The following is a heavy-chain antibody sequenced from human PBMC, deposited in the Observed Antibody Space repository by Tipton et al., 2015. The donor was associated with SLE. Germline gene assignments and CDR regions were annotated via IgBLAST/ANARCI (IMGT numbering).Heavy chain of an antibody. CDR1: GGSISSYY. CDR3: ARDSFCGDECYTNFDY. V-gene: IGHV4-59*12. Sequence: TLSLTCTVSGGSISSYYWSWIRLPPGKGLEWIGYIYHSGGTNHSPSLRSRLTTSVDTSKNQFSLRLSSVTAADTAVYYCARDSFCGDECYTNFDYWGRGTLVTVSS. J-gene: IGHJ4*02. D-gene: IGHD2-21*01. CDR2: IYHSGGT.